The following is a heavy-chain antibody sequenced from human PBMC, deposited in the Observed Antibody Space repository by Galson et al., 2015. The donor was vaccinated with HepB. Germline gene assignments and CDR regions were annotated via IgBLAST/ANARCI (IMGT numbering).Heavy chain of an antibody. J-gene: IGHJ4*02. V-gene: IGHV4-31*02. CDR3: ARMVYGDAYYFDY. CDR2: IYYSGST. Sequence: GLEWIGSIYYSGSTYYNPSLESRVTISVDTSKNQFSLKLSSVTAADTAVYYCARMVYGDAYYFDYWGQGTLVTVSS. D-gene: IGHD4-17*01.